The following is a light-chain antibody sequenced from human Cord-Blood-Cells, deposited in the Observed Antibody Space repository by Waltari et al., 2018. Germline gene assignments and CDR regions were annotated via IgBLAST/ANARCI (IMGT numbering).Light chain of an antibody. CDR2: DVS. V-gene: IGLV2-14*01. CDR1: TSDVGGYNY. Sequence: QSALTQPASVSGSPGQSITISCTATTSDVGGYNYVSCYQQHPGKAPKLMIYDVSNRPSGVSNRFSGSKSGNTASLTISGLQAEDEADYYCSSYTSSSTYWVFGGGTKLTVL. J-gene: IGLJ3*02. CDR3: SSYTSSSTYWV.